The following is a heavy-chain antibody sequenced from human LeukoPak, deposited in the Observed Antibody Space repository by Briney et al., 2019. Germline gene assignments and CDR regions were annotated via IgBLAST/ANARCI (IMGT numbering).Heavy chain of an antibody. CDR3: AYQLRNAFDM. J-gene: IGHJ3*02. V-gene: IGHV1-2*02. CDR1: GYSFTGYY. D-gene: IGHD2-2*01. Sequence: AASVKVSCKASGYSFTGYYMHWVRQAPGQGLEWMGWINPNSGGTKYAQKFQGRVTMTRDTSISTAYMEMSRLRSDDTAVYYCAYQLRNAFDMWGQGTMVTVSS. CDR2: INPNSGGT.